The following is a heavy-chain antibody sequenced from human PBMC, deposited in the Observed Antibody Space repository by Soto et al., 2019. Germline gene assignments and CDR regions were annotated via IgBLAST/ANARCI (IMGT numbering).Heavy chain of an antibody. CDR2: IHHSGST. CDR3: ARSFGWYAFDQ. D-gene: IGHD6-19*01. V-gene: IGHV4-4*02. Sequence: QMQLQESGPGLVKASETLSLTCAVSGASISSEQYWTWVRQPPGKGLEWIGDIHHSGSTNNNPSLRSRLIMSVDTSKNQFSLNLISVTAADTAVYYCARSFGWYAFDQWVQGTMVTVSS. CDR1: GASISSEQY. J-gene: IGHJ4*02.